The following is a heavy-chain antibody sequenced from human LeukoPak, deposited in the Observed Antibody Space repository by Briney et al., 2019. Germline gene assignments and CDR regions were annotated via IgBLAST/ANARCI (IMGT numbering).Heavy chain of an antibody. CDR2: IYYSGST. CDR1: GGSISSSSYY. D-gene: IGHD3-22*01. CDR3: ARTKKEGDSSGYYYHFDY. V-gene: IGHV4-39*01. J-gene: IGHJ4*02. Sequence: SETLSLTCTVSGGSISSSSYYWGWIRQPPGKGLEWIGSIYYSGSTYYNPSLKSRVTISVDTSKNQFSLKLSSVTAADTAVYYCARTKKEGDSSGYYYHFDYWGQGTLVTVSS.